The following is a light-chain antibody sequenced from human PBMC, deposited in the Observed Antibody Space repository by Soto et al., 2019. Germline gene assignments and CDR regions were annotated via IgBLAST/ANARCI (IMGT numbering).Light chain of an antibody. CDR2: EVS. CDR3: MQDVELPFT. CDR1: QGLLHRDGKTY. V-gene: IGKV2D-29*01. Sequence: DIVLTQTPLSLSVTPGQSASMACKSSQGLLHRDGKTYLYWYLQKPGHPPQPLIYEVSNRFSGVPDRFSASGSGTDFTLKISRVEAEDVGIYYCMQDVELPFTFGGGTKVDI. J-gene: IGKJ4*01.